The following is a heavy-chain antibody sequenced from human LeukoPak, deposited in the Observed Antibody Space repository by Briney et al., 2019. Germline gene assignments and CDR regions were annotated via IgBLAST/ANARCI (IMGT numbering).Heavy chain of an antibody. CDR1: GGSISSYY. V-gene: IGHV4-59*01. CDR2: IYYSGSA. D-gene: IGHD5-24*01. Sequence: SETLSLTCIVSGGSISSYYWSWIRQPPGKGLEWIGYIYYSGSANYNPSLKSRVIISVDTSENHFSLKLSSVTAADAAVYYCAKSWRPRRWPDSFDPWGQGTLVTVSS. J-gene: IGHJ5*02. CDR3: AKSWRPRRWPDSFDP.